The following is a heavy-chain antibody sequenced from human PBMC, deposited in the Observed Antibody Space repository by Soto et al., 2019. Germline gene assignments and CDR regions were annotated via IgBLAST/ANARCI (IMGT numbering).Heavy chain of an antibody. J-gene: IGHJ5*02. CDR1: GFKFSDYA. CDR3: AKVLSYYYGWFDH. D-gene: IGHD3-22*01. CDR2: ISGSGGVT. Sequence: GGSLRLSCTASGFKFSDYAITWVRQAPGEGLEWVSVISGSGGVTYFADSVKGRFTVSRDNSKNTVFLQLNNVRAEDSAVYFCAKVLSYYYGWFDHWGLGTLVTVFS. V-gene: IGHV3-23*01.